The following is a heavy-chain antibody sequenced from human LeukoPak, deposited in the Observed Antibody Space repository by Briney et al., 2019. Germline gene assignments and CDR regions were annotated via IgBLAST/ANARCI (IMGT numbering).Heavy chain of an antibody. V-gene: IGHV3-30*02. D-gene: IGHD4-17*01. Sequence: GGSLRLSCAASGFTFSSYGMHWVRQAPGKGLEWVAFIRYDGSNKYYADSVKGRFTISRDNSKNTLYVQMNSLRAEDTAVYYCARDVPVTTDAFDIWGQGTMVTVSS. CDR2: IRYDGSNK. CDR1: GFTFSSYG. J-gene: IGHJ3*02. CDR3: ARDVPVTTDAFDI.